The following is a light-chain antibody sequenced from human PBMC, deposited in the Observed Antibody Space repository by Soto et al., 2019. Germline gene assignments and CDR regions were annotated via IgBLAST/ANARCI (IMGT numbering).Light chain of an antibody. Sequence: QSALTQPASVSGSPGQSITISCTGTRSDVGGYNYVSWYQQHPGKAPKLMIYEVSTRPSGVSNRFSGSKSGNTASLTISGLQAEDEADYYGSSYTSSSTPPEVFGAGTKVTVL. CDR1: RSDVGGYNY. J-gene: IGLJ1*01. CDR2: EVS. CDR3: SSYTSSSTPPEV. V-gene: IGLV2-14*01.